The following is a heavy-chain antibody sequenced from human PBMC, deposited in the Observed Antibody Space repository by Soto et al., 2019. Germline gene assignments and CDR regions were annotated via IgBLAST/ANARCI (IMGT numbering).Heavy chain of an antibody. J-gene: IGHJ4*02. CDR3: VRTSLVVAAATREDY. Sequence: EVQLVESGGGLVQPGGSLRLSCAASGFTFSSYWMNWVRQAPGKGLVWVSRINSDGSSTSYADSVKGRFTISRDNAKNTMYLQMTSLRAEDTAVYYGVRTSLVVAAATREDYWGQGTLVTVSS. CDR1: GFTFSSYW. V-gene: IGHV3-74*01. D-gene: IGHD2-15*01. CDR2: INSDGSST.